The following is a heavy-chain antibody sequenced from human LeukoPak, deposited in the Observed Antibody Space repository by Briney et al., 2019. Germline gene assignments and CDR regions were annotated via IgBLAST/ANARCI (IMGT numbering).Heavy chain of an antibody. J-gene: IGHJ4*02. V-gene: IGHV3-66*01. CDR3: ARDEGYCSGGSCYEAGIY. D-gene: IGHD2-15*01. CDR2: IYSGGST. Sequence: GGSLRLSCAASGFTVSSNYMSWVRQAPGKGLEWVSVIYSGGSTYYADSVRGRLTISRDNSKNTLYLQMNSLRAEDTAVYYCARDEGYCSGGSCYEAGIYWGQGTLVTVSS. CDR1: GFTVSSNY.